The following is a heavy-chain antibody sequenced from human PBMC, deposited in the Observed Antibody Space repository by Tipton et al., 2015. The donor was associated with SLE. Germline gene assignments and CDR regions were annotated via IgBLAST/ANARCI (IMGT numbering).Heavy chain of an antibody. CDR1: GFRFSSYS. J-gene: IGHJ4*02. D-gene: IGHD5-18*01. V-gene: IGHV3-48*01. CDR2: ISGSSSTI. Sequence: VQLVQSGGGLVQPGGSLRLSCVASGFRFSSYSMNWVRQAPGRGLEWVSYISGSSSTIYQTDSSKGRFTISRDNAKNSLYLQMNSLRVEDTAVYYCARDLGGYNFGWFDYWGQGILVTVSS. CDR3: ARDLGGYNFGWFDY.